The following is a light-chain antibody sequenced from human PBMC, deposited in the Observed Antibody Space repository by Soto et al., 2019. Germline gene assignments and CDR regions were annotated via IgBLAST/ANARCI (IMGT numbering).Light chain of an antibody. J-gene: IGKJ1*01. CDR3: QQLTDWPPQWT. CDR2: DAS. Sequence: EIVLTQSPGTLSLSPGDTATLSCRANATVFSSYLAWYQQKPGQAPRLLIYDASSRATGIPARFSGSGSGTDFTLTISSLEPEDFAVYYCQQLTDWPPQWTFGQGTKVDIK. V-gene: IGKV3-11*01. CDR1: ATVFSSY.